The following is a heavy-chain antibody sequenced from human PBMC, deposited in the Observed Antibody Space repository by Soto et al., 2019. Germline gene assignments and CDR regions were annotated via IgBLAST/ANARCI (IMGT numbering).Heavy chain of an antibody. D-gene: IGHD6-13*01. V-gene: IGHV1-46*01. Sequence: ASVKVSCKASGYTFTSYYMHWVRQAPGQGLEWMGIINPSGGSTSYAQKFQGRVTMTRDTSTSTVYMELSSLRSEDTAVYFCARGRSSSWPYNWFDPWGQGTLVTVSS. CDR1: GYTFTSYY. CDR3: ARGRSSSWPYNWFDP. J-gene: IGHJ5*02. CDR2: INPSGGST.